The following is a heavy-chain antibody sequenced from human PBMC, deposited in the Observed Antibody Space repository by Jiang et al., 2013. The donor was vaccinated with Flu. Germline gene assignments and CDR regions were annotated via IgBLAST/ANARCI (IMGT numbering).Heavy chain of an antibody. V-gene: IGHV1-2*04. CDR2: INPNSGGT. Sequence: EVKKPGASVKVSCKASGYTFTGYYMHWVRQAPGQGLEWMGWINPNSGGTNYAQKFQGWVTMTRDTSISTAYMELSRLRSDDTAVYYCARDGGSSGNYGMDVWGKGTTVTVSS. D-gene: IGHD6-19*01. CDR3: ARDGGSSGNYGMDV. J-gene: IGHJ6*04. CDR1: GYTFTGYY.